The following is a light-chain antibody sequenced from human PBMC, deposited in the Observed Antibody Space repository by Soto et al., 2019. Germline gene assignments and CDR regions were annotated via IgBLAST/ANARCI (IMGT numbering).Light chain of an antibody. CDR2: EVS. Sequence: QSALTQPASVSVSPGQSLTISCTGTSSDVGGYNYVSWYQQHPGKAPKLMIYEVSNRPSGVSNRFSRSKSGNTASLTISGLQAEDEAEYYCSSYTSSSTLVFGGGTKLTVL. V-gene: IGLV2-14*01. CDR3: SSYTSSSTLV. CDR1: SSDVGGYNY. J-gene: IGLJ2*01.